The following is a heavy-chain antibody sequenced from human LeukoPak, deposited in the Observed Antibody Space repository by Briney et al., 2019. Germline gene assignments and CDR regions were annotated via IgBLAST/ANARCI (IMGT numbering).Heavy chain of an antibody. J-gene: IGHJ4*02. Sequence: GESLKISCKGSGYSFTSYWIGWVRQMPGKGLEWMGFIYPGDSDTRYSPSFQGQVTISADKSISTAYLRWSSLKASDTAMYYCARLTYYYDSSGYYLDYWGQGTLVTVSS. CDR2: IYPGDSDT. CDR3: ARLTYYYDSSGYYLDY. D-gene: IGHD3-22*01. CDR1: GYSFTSYW. V-gene: IGHV5-51*01.